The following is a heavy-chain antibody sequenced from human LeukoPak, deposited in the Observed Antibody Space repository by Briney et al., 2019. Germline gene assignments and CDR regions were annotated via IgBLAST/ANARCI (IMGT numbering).Heavy chain of an antibody. Sequence: SETLSLTCTVSDGSISSSSYYWGWIRQPPGKGLEWIGSIYYSGSTYYNPSLKSRVTMSVDTSKNQFSLKLSSVTAADTAVYYCARVREPPLEWLLNGGWYFDLWGRGTLVTVSS. D-gene: IGHD3-3*01. CDR3: ARVREPPLEWLLNGGWYFDL. CDR2: IYYSGST. CDR1: DGSISSSSYY. J-gene: IGHJ2*01. V-gene: IGHV4-39*07.